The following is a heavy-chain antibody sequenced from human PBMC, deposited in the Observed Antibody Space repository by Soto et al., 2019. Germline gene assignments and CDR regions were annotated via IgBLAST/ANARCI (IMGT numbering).Heavy chain of an antibody. V-gene: IGHV1-3*04. J-gene: IGHJ5*02. CDR3: AINVDYFAP. D-gene: IGHD4-17*01. Sequence: QVQLVQSGAEVKKPGASVKGSCKDSGYTFTRYAIHWVRQDPGPGLEWMGWSNTGNGNTHYSQKFQGRVTFTRDASATTAYMELSSLTSEDTAVYYCAINVDYFAPGGKGTLVTFSS. CDR2: SNTGNGNT. CDR1: GYTFTRYA.